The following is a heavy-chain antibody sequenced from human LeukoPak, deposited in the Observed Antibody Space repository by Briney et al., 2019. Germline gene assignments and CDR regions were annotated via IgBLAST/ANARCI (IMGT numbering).Heavy chain of an antibody. Sequence: PGGSLRLSCAASGFTFSSYAMSWVRQAPGKGLEWVSTISSSGGGTYYADSVRGRFTVSRANSKHTLYLQMNSLRAEDTAVYYCATQAYSFDYWGQGTLVTVSP. V-gene: IGHV3-23*01. D-gene: IGHD4-11*01. CDR2: ISSSGGGT. CDR1: GFTFSSYA. J-gene: IGHJ4*02. CDR3: ATQAYSFDY.